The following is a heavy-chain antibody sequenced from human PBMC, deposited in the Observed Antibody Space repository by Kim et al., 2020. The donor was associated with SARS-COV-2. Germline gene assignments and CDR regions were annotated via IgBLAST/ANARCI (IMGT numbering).Heavy chain of an antibody. D-gene: IGHD6-13*01. Sequence: GGSLRLSCAASGFTFSDYYMSWIRQAPGKGLEWVSYISSSGSTIYYADSVKGRFTISRDNAKNSLYLQMNSLRAEDTAVYYCARVRGAAGAFYYYYYGMDVWGHGTPVTVSS. CDR2: ISSSGSTI. CDR3: ARVRGAAGAFYYYYYGMDV. V-gene: IGHV3-11*01. J-gene: IGHJ6*02. CDR1: GFTFSDYY.